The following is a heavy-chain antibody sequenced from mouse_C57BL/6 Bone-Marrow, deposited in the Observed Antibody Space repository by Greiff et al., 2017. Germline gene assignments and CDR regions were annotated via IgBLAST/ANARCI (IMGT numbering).Heavy chain of an antibody. J-gene: IGHJ2*01. CDR2: INPSTGGT. CDR1: GYSFTGYY. Sequence: EVKLVESGPELVKPGASVKISCKASGYSFTGYYMNWVKQSPEKSLEWIGEINPSTGGTTYNQKFKAKAPLTVDKSASTAYMQLKSLTSEDSAVYYCARFCDYFDYWGQGTTLTVSS. V-gene: IGHV1-42*01. CDR3: ARFCDYFDY.